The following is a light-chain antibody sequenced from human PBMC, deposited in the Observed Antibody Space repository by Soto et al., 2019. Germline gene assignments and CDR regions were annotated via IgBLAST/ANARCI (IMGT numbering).Light chain of an antibody. J-gene: IGKJ4*01. V-gene: IGKV1-27*01. CDR2: GAS. CDR1: QGISNF. Sequence: IQMTQSPSTLSASVGDRVTITCRASQGISNFLAWYQQKPGKVPNLLVYGASTLQSGVPARFSGSGSGTDFTLTISSLRPEDIATYYCQQSYSTPPLTFGGGTKVEIK. CDR3: QQSYSTPPLT.